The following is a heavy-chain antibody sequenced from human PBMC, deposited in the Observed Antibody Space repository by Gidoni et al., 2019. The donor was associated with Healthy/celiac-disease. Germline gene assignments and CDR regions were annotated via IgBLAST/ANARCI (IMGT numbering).Heavy chain of an antibody. D-gene: IGHD5-18*01. CDR3: TTDMTGGYGDLHGIDY. V-gene: IGHV3-15*07. CDR2: IKSKTDGGTT. CDR1: GFIFSNAR. Sequence: EVQLVESGGGLVKPGGSLRLSWADSGFIFSNARMNWVRQAPGKGLEWVGRIKSKTDGGTTDYAAPVKGRFTISRDDSKNTLYLQMNSLKTEDTAVYYCTTDMTGGYGDLHGIDYWGQGTLVTVSS. J-gene: IGHJ4*02.